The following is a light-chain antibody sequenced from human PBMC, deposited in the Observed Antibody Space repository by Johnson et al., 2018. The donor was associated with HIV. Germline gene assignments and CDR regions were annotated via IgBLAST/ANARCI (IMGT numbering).Light chain of an antibody. CDR3: GTGDSSLILYV. J-gene: IGLJ1*01. V-gene: IGLV1-51*02. Sequence: QSVLTQPPSVSAAPGQKVTISCSGSSSNIGNNYVSWYQQLPGTAPKLLIYENNKRPSGIPDRFSGSKSGTSATLAITGLQTGDEADYYCGTGDSSLILYVFGTGTKVTVL. CDR2: ENN. CDR1: SSNIGNNY.